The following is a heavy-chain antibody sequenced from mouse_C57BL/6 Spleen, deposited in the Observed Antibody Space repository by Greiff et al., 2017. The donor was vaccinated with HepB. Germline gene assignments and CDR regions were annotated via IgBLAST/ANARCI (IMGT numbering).Heavy chain of an antibody. CDR1: GYTFTSYW. Sequence: QVQLQQPGAELVKPGASVKLSCKASGYTFTSYWMHWVKQRPGRGLEWIGRIDPTSGGTKYNEKFKSKATLTVDKASSTAYMQLSSLTSEDSAVYECARILSGRVYWYFDVWGTGTPVTVSS. D-gene: IGHD1-3*01. CDR3: ARILSGRVYWYFDV. CDR2: IDPTSGGT. V-gene: IGHV1-72*01. J-gene: IGHJ1*03.